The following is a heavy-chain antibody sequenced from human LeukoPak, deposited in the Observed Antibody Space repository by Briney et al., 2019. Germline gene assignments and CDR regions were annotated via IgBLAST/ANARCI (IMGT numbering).Heavy chain of an antibody. V-gene: IGHV4-59*08. CDR2: IYYTGNT. Sequence: SETLSLTCTVSGGSISSYYWSWIRQPPGKGLEWIAYIYYTGNTNSNPSLKSRVTISVDTSKNQFSLKLTSVTAADTAMYYCARGWDGYNFFLWGRGTLVTVSS. J-gene: IGHJ2*01. D-gene: IGHD5-24*01. CDR1: GGSISSYY. CDR3: ARGWDGYNFFL.